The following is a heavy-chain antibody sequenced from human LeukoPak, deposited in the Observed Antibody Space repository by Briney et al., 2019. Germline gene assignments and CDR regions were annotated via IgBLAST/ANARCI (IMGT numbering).Heavy chain of an antibody. CDR3: ARAQHFDY. V-gene: IGHV4-39*01. Sequence: SETLSLTCTVSGGSISSSSYYWGWIRQPPGKGLEWIGSIYYSGSTYYNPSLKSRVTISVDTSKNQFSLKLRSVTAADTAVYYCARAQHFDYWGQGTLVTVSS. CDR2: IYYSGST. J-gene: IGHJ4*02. CDR1: GGSISSSSYY.